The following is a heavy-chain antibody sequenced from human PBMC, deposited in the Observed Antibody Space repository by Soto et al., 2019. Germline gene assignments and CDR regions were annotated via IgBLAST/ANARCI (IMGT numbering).Heavy chain of an antibody. J-gene: IGHJ4*02. V-gene: IGHV3-23*01. D-gene: IGHD3-22*01. Sequence: PGGSLRLSCAASGFTFSSYAMGWVRQAPGKGLDWVSTISGSGVSTYYADSVKGRFTISRDNSKNTLYLQMNNLRAEDTAVYYCAKDPRRQHYYDSSHDYDDFWGQGTPVTVSS. CDR3: AKDPRRQHYYDSSHDYDDF. CDR1: GFTFSSYA. CDR2: ISGSGVST.